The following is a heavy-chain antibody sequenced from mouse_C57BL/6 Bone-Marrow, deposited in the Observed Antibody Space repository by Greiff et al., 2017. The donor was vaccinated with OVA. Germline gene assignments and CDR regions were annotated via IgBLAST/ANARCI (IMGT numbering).Heavy chain of an antibody. V-gene: IGHV5-12*01. CDR1: GFTFSDYY. CDR3: ARHADYYGSSFAY. CDR2: ISNGGGST. Sequence: EVQLQESGGGLVQPGGSLKLSCAASGFTFSDYYMYWVRQTPEKRLEWVAYISNGGGSTYYPDTVKGRFTISRDNAKNTLYLQMSRLKSEDTAMYYCARHADYYGSSFAYWGQGTLVTVSA. D-gene: IGHD1-1*01. J-gene: IGHJ3*01.